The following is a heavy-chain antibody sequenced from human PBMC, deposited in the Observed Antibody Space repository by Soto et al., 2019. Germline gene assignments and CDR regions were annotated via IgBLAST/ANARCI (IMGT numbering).Heavy chain of an antibody. Sequence: EVQLLESGGGLVQPGGSLRLSCEMSGVDFSRYALSWVRQTPGKGLEWVSAFSGSGGHTYYTDSVKGRFSISRDNSKNTLYLQMDSLRADDTAVYYCATGITVVATYFQHWGQGTLVTVSS. D-gene: IGHD6-19*01. CDR2: FSGSGGHT. V-gene: IGHV3-23*01. CDR1: GVDFSRYA. J-gene: IGHJ1*01. CDR3: ATGITVVATYFQH.